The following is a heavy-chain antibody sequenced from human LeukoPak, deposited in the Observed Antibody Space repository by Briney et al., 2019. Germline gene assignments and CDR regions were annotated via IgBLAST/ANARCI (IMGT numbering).Heavy chain of an antibody. D-gene: IGHD3-9*01. CDR2: INPNSGGT. CDR1: GYTFTGYY. CDR3: ATVLGLRYFDWLLKYNWFDP. J-gene: IGHJ5*02. Sequence: APVKVSCKASGYTFTGYYMHWVRQAPGQGLEWMGWINPNSGGTNYAQKFQGRVTMTRDTSISTAYMELSRLRSEDTAVYYCATVLGLRYFDWLLKYNWFDPWGQGTLVTVSS. V-gene: IGHV1-2*02.